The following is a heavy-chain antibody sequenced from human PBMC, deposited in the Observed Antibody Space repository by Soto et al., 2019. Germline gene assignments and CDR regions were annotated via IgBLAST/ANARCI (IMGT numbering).Heavy chain of an antibody. D-gene: IGHD2-2*01. J-gene: IGHJ6*02. V-gene: IGHV1-18*01. CDR1: GYTFTSYG. CDR2: ISAYNGNT. CDR3: ARRDIVVGIYYGMDV. Sequence: ASVKVSCNASGYTFTSYGISLLRQAPGQGLEWMGWISAYNGNTNYAQKLQGRVTMTTDTSTSTAYMELRSLRSDDTAVYYCARRDIVVGIYYGMDVWGQGTTVTVSS.